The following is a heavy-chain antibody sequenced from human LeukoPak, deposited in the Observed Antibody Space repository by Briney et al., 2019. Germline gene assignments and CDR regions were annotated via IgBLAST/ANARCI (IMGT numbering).Heavy chain of an antibody. CDR3: ASQGRGEFDY. J-gene: IGHJ4*02. Sequence: SVKVSCKASGYTFTSYGISWVRQAPGQGLEWMGGIIPVFGIPSSAQKFQGRVTITADESTSTAYMELSSLRSEDTAVYYCASQGRGEFDYWGQGTLVTVSS. D-gene: IGHD3-16*01. CDR2: IIPVFGIP. V-gene: IGHV1-69*13. CDR1: GYTFTSYG.